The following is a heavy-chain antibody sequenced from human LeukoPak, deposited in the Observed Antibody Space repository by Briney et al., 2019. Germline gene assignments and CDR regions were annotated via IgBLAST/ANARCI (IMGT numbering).Heavy chain of an antibody. D-gene: IGHD3-10*01. V-gene: IGHV3-30*01. CDR1: GFTFSSYA. Sequence: SGGSLRLSCAASGFTFSSYAMHWVRQAPGKGLEWVAVISYDGSNKYYADSVKGRFTISRDNSKNTLYLQMNSLRAEDTAVYYCARDPTYYYGSGKNAFDIWGQGTMVTVSS. CDR3: ARDPTYYYGSGKNAFDI. CDR2: ISYDGSNK. J-gene: IGHJ3*02.